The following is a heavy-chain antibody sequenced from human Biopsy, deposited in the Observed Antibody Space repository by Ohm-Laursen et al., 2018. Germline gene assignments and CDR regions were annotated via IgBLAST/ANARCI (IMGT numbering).Heavy chain of an antibody. Sequence: ASVKVSCKASAYSFGDHRIHWVRQAPGQGLEWMGWIDPKSGGTNYAQKFQGRLTVTRDTSITTAYMELTSLTSDDTAIYYCARVPAYPSIDGYYGLDLWGQGTTVIVSS. V-gene: IGHV1-2*02. CDR3: ARVPAYPSIDGYYGLDL. J-gene: IGHJ6*02. D-gene: IGHD2-15*01. CDR2: IDPKSGGT. CDR1: AYSFGDHR.